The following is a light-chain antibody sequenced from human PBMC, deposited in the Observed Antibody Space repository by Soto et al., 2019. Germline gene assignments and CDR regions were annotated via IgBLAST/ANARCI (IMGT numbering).Light chain of an antibody. Sequence: DIQMTQSPSSLSASVGDRVTITCRASQSISSYLNWYQQNQGKAPKLLIYAASSLQSGVPSRLSGSVSGTDCSHTVSSLQHEDFATYYLHQSYSTVTFVHGNKVDVK. J-gene: IGKJ3*01. CDR2: AAS. V-gene: IGKV1-39*01. CDR1: QSISSY. CDR3: HQSYSTVT.